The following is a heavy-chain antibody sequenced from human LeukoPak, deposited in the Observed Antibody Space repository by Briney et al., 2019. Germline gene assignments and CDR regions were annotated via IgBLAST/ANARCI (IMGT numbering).Heavy chain of an antibody. CDR3: ARGKRYSYGPDYFDY. CDR1: GYTFTSYA. Sequence: ASVRVSCKASGYTFTSYAMHWVRQASGQRLEWMGWINAGNGNTKYSQKFQGRVTITRDTSASTAYMELSSLRSEDTAVYYCARGKRYSYGPDYFDYWGQGTLVTVSS. CDR2: INAGNGNT. J-gene: IGHJ4*02. V-gene: IGHV1-3*01. D-gene: IGHD5-18*01.